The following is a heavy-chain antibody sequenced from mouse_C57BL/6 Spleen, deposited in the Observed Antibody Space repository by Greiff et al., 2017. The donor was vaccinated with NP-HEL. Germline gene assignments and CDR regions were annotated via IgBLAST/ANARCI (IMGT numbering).Heavy chain of an antibody. V-gene: IGHV14-2*01. CDR3: ASDYYGSSPYYAMDY. D-gene: IGHD1-1*01. J-gene: IGHJ4*01. Sequence: EVKLVESGAELVKPGASVKLSCTASGFNIKDYYMHWVKQRTEQGLEWIGRIDPEDGETKYAPKFQGKATITADTSSNTAYLQLSSLTSEDTAVYYCASDYYGSSPYYAMDYWGQGTSVTVSS. CDR2: IDPEDGET. CDR1: GFNIKDYY.